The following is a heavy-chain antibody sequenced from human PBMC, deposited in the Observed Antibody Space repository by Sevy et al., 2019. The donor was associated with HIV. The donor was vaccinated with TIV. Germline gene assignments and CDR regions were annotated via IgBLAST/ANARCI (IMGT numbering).Heavy chain of an antibody. D-gene: IGHD2-2*01. Sequence: SETLSLTCTVSGGSISSYYWSWIRQPAGKGLEWIGRIYTSGSTNYNPSLKSRVTMSVDTSKNQFSLKLSSVTAADTAVYYCARGRGGYCSSTSCYFGYFDSWGQGTLVTVSS. J-gene: IGHJ4*02. V-gene: IGHV4-4*07. CDR2: IYTSGST. CDR3: ARGRGGYCSSTSCYFGYFDS. CDR1: GGSISSYY.